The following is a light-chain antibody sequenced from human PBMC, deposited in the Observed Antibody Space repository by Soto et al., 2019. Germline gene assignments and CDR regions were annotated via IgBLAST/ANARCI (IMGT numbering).Light chain of an antibody. CDR2: AAS. V-gene: IGKV1-39*01. CDR3: QQKYSTPLT. CDR1: QSISSY. Sequence: TPLTESISYLSASVGHTLTIISRASQSISSYLKWYKQTPGKAPKLLIYAASSLQSGVPSRVSGSRSGTDVTLTISSLQPEDGATDYCQQKYSTPLTFGEGTKVDIK. J-gene: IGKJ4*01.